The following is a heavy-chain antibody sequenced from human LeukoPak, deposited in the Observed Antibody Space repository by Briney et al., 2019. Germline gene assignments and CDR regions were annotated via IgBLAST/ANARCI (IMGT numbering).Heavy chain of an antibody. CDR2: ISSSSSYI. D-gene: IGHD5-18*01. Sequence: GGSLRLSCAASGFTFSTYSMNWVRQAPGKGLEWVSSISSSSSYIYYANSVKGRFTISRDNARKSLFLQMNSLRAEDTAVYYCASETTRGYSYGSPTDGFDLWAQGTMVTVSS. CDR3: ASETTRGYSYGSPTDGFDL. J-gene: IGHJ3*01. V-gene: IGHV3-21*01. CDR1: GFTFSTYS.